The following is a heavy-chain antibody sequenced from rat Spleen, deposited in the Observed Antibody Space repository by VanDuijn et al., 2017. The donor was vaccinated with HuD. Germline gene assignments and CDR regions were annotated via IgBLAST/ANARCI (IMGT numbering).Heavy chain of an antibody. CDR2: ITNASGRT. CDR1: GFTFSNYV. V-gene: IGHV5-29*01. Sequence: EVQLVESGGGLVQPGRSLKLSCAASGFTFSNYVMACVRQAPGKGLEWVASITNASGRTYYPDSVKGRFTISRDTAQNTLYLQMNSLRSEDTATYYCANLNYFDYWGQGVMVTVSS. J-gene: IGHJ2*01. CDR3: ANLNYFDY.